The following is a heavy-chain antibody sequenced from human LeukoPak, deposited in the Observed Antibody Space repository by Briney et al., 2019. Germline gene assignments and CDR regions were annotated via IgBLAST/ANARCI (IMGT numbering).Heavy chain of an antibody. Sequence: PSETLSLTCTVSGGSISSYYWSWIRQPPGKGLEWIGYIYYSGSTNYNPSLKGRVTIAVDTSKNQFSLKLSSVTAADTAVYYCARDDWGHLDAFDIWGQGTMVTVSS. CDR1: GGSISSYY. V-gene: IGHV4-59*12. J-gene: IGHJ3*02. CDR3: ARDDWGHLDAFDI. D-gene: IGHD7-27*01. CDR2: IYYSGST.